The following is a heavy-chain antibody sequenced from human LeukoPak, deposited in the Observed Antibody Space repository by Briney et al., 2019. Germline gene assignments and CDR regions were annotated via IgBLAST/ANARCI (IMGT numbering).Heavy chain of an antibody. Sequence: ASVNVSCKTSGYSFTTYGVSWVRQAPGQGLEWMGWISGFSDKSDYEQKFQGRLTMTTDTSASTAYMELRSLTSDDTAIYYCLRDVADWNYMKEFDYWGQGTLVTVSS. D-gene: IGHD1-7*01. CDR3: LRDVADWNYMKEFDY. J-gene: IGHJ4*02. CDR2: ISGFSDKS. V-gene: IGHV1-18*01. CDR1: GYSFTTYG.